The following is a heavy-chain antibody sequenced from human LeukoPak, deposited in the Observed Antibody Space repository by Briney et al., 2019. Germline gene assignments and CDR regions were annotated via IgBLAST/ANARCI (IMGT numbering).Heavy chain of an antibody. V-gene: IGHV4-59*01. Sequence: SETLPLTCTVSGGSISGYYWSWIRQPPGKGLEWIGYIYYSGSTNYNPSLKSRVTISVDTSKNQFSLKLSSVTAADTALYYCARVRPTGPFDAFDIWGQGTMVTVSS. J-gene: IGHJ3*02. CDR1: GGSISGYY. D-gene: IGHD4-17*01. CDR2: IYYSGST. CDR3: ARVRPTGPFDAFDI.